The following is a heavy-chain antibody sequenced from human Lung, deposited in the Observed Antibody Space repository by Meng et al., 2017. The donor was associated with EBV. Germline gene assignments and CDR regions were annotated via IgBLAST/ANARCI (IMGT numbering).Heavy chain of an antibody. D-gene: IGHD3-10*01. Sequence: QLQVVHAGAEVKKPGSPVQVSCKTSGGTFSSYAISWGRQAPGQGLEWLGGLIPMFGAPNYAQKFQGRVTITADEYTSTHFMELSSLRSEDTAVYYCASESGRGYTPDYWGQGTLVTVSS. V-gene: IGHV1-69*01. J-gene: IGHJ4*02. CDR1: GGTFSSYA. CDR3: ASESGRGYTPDY. CDR2: LIPMFGAP.